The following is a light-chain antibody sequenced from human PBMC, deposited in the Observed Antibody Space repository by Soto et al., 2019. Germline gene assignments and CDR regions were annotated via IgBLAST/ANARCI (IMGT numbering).Light chain of an antibody. J-gene: IGLJ3*02. CDR2: EGT. CDR3: CSYAGSSTLV. CDR1: SSDVGSYNL. V-gene: IGLV2-23*01. Sequence: QSALTQPASVSGSPGQSITISCTGTSSDVGSYNLVSWYQHHPGKAHKLMIYEGTKRPSGVSNRFSGSKSGNTASLTISGLQAEDEADYYCCSYAGSSTLVFGGGTKLTVL.